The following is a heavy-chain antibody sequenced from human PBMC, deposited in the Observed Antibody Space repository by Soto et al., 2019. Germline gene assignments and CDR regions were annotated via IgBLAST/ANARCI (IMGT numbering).Heavy chain of an antibody. V-gene: IGHV1-69*13. J-gene: IGHJ6*02. CDR2: IIPIFGTA. CDR3: AREGAYYYDSSGPQKNYYYYGMDV. CDR1: GGTFSSYA. D-gene: IGHD3-22*01. Sequence: SVKVSCKASGGTFSSYAISWVRQAPGQGLDWMKGIIPIFGTANYAQKFQGRVTITADESTSTAYMELSSLRSEDTAVYYCAREGAYYYDSSGPQKNYYYYGMDVWGQGTTVTVSS.